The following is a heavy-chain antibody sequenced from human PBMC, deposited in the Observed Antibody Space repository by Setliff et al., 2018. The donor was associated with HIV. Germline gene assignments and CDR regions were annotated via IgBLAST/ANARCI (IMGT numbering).Heavy chain of an antibody. CDR2: ISHSGST. Sequence: PSETLSLTCAVYGGSFSGHYWSWIRQTPGKGLEWIGDISHSGSTNYNPSLKSRVTISVDTSKNHFSLRLTSVTAADTAVYFCARGSRSPLVNKFRVTPAFDYLGQGTLVTVSS. CDR1: GGSFSGHY. J-gene: IGHJ4*01. V-gene: IGHV4-34*01. CDR3: ARGSRSPLVNKFRVTPAFDY. D-gene: IGHD2-21*02.